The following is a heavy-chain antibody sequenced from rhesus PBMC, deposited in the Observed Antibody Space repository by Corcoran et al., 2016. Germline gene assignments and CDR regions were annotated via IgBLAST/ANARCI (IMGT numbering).Heavy chain of an antibody. CDR3: ARTAAAGYFDY. J-gene: IGHJ4*01. V-gene: IGHV4-127*01. CDR1: GYSISSGYG. Sequence: QVQLQESGPGLVKPSETLSLTCAVSGYSISSGYGWRWLRQPPGKGLEWIGCIGGSRDSTNYNPSLNSRVTISKDTSKNQFSLKLSSVTAADTAVYYCARTAAAGYFDYWGQGVLVTVSS. D-gene: IGHD6-31*01. CDR2: IGGSRDST.